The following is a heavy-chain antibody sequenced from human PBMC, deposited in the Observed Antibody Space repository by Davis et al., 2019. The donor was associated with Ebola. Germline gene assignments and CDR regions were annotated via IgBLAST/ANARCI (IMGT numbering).Heavy chain of an antibody. J-gene: IGHJ4*02. D-gene: IGHD1-26*01. Sequence: SETLSLTCNVSGDSMSDYYYNWIRQPPGKGLEWIGNIYYGGTTNYNPSLKSRVTISGDTSKNQFSLNVNSVTAADTAMYYCARTPQYTSYGSYFDYWGQGALVTVSS. CDR1: GDSMSDYY. CDR2: IYYGGTT. V-gene: IGHV4-59*01. CDR3: ARTPQYTSYGSYFDY.